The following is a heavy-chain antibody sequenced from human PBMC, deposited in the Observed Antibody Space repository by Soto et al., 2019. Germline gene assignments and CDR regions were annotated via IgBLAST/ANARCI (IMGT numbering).Heavy chain of an antibody. D-gene: IGHD2-15*01. J-gene: IGHJ6*03. V-gene: IGHV4-31*03. Sequence: QVQLQESGPGLVKPSQTLSLTCTVSGGSISSGGYYWSWIRQHPGKGLEWIGYFYYSGSTYYNPSLKSRVTISVDTSKNQFSLKLSSVTAADTAVYYCARDGVAVETSNPPYYYYYYMDVWGKGTTVTVSS. CDR2: FYYSGST. CDR3: ARDGVAVETSNPPYYYYYYMDV. CDR1: GGSISSGGYY.